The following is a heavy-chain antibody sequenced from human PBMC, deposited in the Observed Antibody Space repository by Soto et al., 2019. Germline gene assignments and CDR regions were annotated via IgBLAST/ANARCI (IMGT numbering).Heavy chain of an antibody. CDR1: GYTFTSYG. J-gene: IGHJ5*02. D-gene: IGHD6-6*01. CDR2: ISAYNGNT. Sequence: QVQLVQSGAEVKKPGASVKVSCKASGYTFTSYGISWVRQAPGQGLEGMGWISAYNGNTNYAQKLQGRVTMTTDTSTSTAYMELRSLRSDDTAVYYCERALSYSSSLGWFDPWGQGTLVTVSS. V-gene: IGHV1-18*01. CDR3: ERALSYSSSLGWFDP.